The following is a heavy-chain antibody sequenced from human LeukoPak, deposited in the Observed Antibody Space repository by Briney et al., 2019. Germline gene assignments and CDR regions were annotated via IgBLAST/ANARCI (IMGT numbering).Heavy chain of an antibody. D-gene: IGHD4-17*01. CDR2: ISAGGTST. J-gene: IGHJ4*02. CDR3: AKGPTVTTFAY. CDR1: GFTFRSHA. V-gene: IGHV3-23*01. Sequence: PGGSLRLSCAASGFTFRSHAMHWVRQAPGKGLEWVSGISAGGTSTYYADSVKGHFTISRDNSKNTLYLQMNNLRVEDTAMYYCAKGPTVTTFAYWGRGALVTVPS.